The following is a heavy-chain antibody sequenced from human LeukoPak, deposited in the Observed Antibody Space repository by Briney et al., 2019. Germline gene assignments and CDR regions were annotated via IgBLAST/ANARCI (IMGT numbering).Heavy chain of an antibody. V-gene: IGHV3-74*01. Sequence: PGGSLRXSXXXSGXXXXSSXIHWVRQDPGKGLVWVSRIHREESSISYADSVKGRFTISRDNAKNTLYLQMNSLRAEDTAVYYCTRGNLAAGGAFDIWGQGTVVTVSS. J-gene: IGHJ3*02. CDR1: GXXXXSSX. CDR3: TRGNLAAGGAFDI. CDR2: IHREESSI. D-gene: IGHD6-13*01.